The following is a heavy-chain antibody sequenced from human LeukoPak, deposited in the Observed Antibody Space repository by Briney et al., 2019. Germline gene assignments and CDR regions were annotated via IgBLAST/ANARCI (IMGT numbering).Heavy chain of an antibody. D-gene: IGHD3-10*01. CDR3: VRKVYYYMDV. J-gene: IGHJ6*04. CDR2: ISPSGDAS. V-gene: IGHV3-23*01. Sequence: GGSLRLSCAASGVTLGRYAVNWARRAPGRGLEWVSYISPSGDASVYAESVKGRFTISRDNSKNMVYLHLDSLRAEDTAKYYCVRKVYYYMDVWGNGTTVTVSS. CDR1: GVTLGRYA.